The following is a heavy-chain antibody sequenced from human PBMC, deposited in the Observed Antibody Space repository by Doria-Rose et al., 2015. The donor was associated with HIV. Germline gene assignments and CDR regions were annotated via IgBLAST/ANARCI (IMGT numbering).Heavy chain of an antibody. CDR2: INHSGST. D-gene: IGHD1-1*01. V-gene: IGHV4-34*01. J-gene: IGHJ6*02. Sequence: QVQLQQWGAGLVKPSETLSLTCAVFGGSFSGYYWSWTRQPPGKGLEWIGEINHSGSTHYRTSLKSRVNISLDTSKNLFSLKLSSVTAADTAVYYCARGLLRGGWNDVDYYYGMDVWGQGTTVTVSS. CDR3: ARGLLRGGWNDVDYYYGMDV. CDR1: GGSFSGYY.